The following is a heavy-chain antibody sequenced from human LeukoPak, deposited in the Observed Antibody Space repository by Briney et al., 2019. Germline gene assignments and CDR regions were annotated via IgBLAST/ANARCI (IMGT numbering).Heavy chain of an antibody. D-gene: IGHD3-10*01. J-gene: IGHJ6*02. V-gene: IGHV1-46*01. CDR3: ARDIGSVGSYYYYGMDV. Sequence: ASVKVSCKASGYTFTSYYMHWVRQAPGQGLEWMGIINPSGGSTSYAQKFQGRVTMTRDTSTSTVYMELSSLRPEDTAVYYCARDIGSVGSYYYYGMDVWGQGTTVTVSS. CDR1: GYTFTSYY. CDR2: INPSGGST.